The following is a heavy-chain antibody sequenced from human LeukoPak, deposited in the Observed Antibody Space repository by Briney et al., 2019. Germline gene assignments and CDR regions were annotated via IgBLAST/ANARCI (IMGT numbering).Heavy chain of an antibody. CDR2: ISGSGGRT. CDR3: AKPSITDDYFDY. D-gene: IGHD3-10*01. J-gene: IGHJ4*02. V-gene: IGHV3-23*01. CDR1: GFTFISYA. Sequence: PGGSLRLSCAASGFTFISYAMNWVRQAPGKGLQWVSGISGSGGRTYYADSVKGRFTISRDNSKNMLYLQMNSLRAEDTAVYYCAKPSITDDYFDYWGQGTLVIFSS.